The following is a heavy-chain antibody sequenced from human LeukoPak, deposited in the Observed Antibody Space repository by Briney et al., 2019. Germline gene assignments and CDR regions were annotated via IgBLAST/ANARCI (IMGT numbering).Heavy chain of an antibody. V-gene: IGHV1-69*05. CDR3: AIQFSGSYFGGGNWFDP. CDR2: IIPIFGTA. CDR1: GGTFSSYA. D-gene: IGHD1-26*01. J-gene: IGHJ5*02. Sequence: SVKVSCKASGGTFSSYAISWVRQAPGQGLEWMGGIIPIFGTANYAQKFQGRVTITTDESTSTAHMELSSLRSEDTAVYYCAIQFSGSYFGGGNWFDPWGQGTLVTVSS.